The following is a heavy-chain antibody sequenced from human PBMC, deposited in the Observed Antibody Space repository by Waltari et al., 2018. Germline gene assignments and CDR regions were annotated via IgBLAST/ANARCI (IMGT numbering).Heavy chain of an antibody. CDR1: GFPFSNYG. V-gene: IGHV3-30*02. Sequence: QVQLVESGGGVVQPGGSLRLSCAASGFPFSNYGMHWVRQAPGKGLQWVAFIQYDGRNKYYAESVKGRFTISRDNSKNTLYLQMDSLRAEDTALYYCAKWYGGDYYFDYWGQGTLVTVSS. D-gene: IGHD1-26*01. CDR3: AKWYGGDYYFDY. J-gene: IGHJ4*02. CDR2: IQYDGRNK.